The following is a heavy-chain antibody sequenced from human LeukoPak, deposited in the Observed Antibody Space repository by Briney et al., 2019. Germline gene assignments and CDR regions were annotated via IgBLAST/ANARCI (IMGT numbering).Heavy chain of an antibody. V-gene: IGHV3-9*01. CDR1: GFTFDDYG. Sequence: GGCLRLSCAASGFTFDDYGMHWVRQAPGKGLEWVSSIRGNSSSVGYVDSVKRRFTISRDNAKNSLCLQMNSLRAEDTALYYCAKDYGYSSSWYDYWGQGTLVTVSS. D-gene: IGHD6-13*01. CDR3: AKDYGYSSSWYDY. CDR2: IRGNSSSV. J-gene: IGHJ4*02.